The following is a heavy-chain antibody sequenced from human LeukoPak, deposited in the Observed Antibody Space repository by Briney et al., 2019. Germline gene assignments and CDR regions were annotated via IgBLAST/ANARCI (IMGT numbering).Heavy chain of an antibody. V-gene: IGHV4-39*01. Sequence: SETLSLTCTVSGGSISSSSYYWGWIRQPPGKGLEWIGSIYYSGDTYFNPSLKSRRVTISVDTSKNQFSLRLSSVTAADTAVYYCARHQWHYYYYMGVWGKGSTVTVSS. CDR1: GGSISSSSYY. J-gene: IGHJ6*03. CDR3: ARHQWHYYYYMGV. D-gene: IGHD6-19*01. CDR2: IYYSGDT.